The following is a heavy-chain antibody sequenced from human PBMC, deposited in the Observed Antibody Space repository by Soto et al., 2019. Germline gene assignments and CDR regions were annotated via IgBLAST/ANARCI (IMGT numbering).Heavy chain of an antibody. D-gene: IGHD3-9*01. Sequence: PSETLSLTCTVSGGSISSYYWSWIRQPPGKGLEWIGYIYYSGSTNYNPSLKSRVTISVDTSKNQFSLRLSSVTAADTAVYYCARSWLFNYYFDYWGQGTLVTVSS. V-gene: IGHV4-59*01. J-gene: IGHJ4*02. CDR3: ARSWLFNYYFDY. CDR1: GGSISSYY. CDR2: IYYSGST.